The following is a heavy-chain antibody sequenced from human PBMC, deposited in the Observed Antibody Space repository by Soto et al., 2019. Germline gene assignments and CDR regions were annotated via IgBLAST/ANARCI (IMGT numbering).Heavy chain of an antibody. D-gene: IGHD2-8*01. CDR1: GYTFSNFD. J-gene: IGHJ4*02. CDR2: MSPNSGRT. Sequence: QVQLVQSGAEVKKPGASVKVSCKASGYTFSNFDINWVRQATGQGLEWMGWMSPNSGRTGYAQKFQGRVTMTSNTSTSTTYMEWSSLRSEDTSVYYCARGKRDTNDYWGQGTLVTVAS. V-gene: IGHV1-8*01. CDR3: ARGKRDTNDY.